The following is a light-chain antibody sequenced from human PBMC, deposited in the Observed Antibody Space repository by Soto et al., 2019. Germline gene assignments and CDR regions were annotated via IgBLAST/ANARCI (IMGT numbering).Light chain of an antibody. V-gene: IGKV3-15*01. CDR1: QSIRTK. J-gene: IGKJ2*01. CDR2: DVS. CDR3: QQYDNWPPEYT. Sequence: EIILTQSPDTLSVSPGERATLSCRASQSIRTKLAWYQHKPGQAPRLLIYDVSNRATGVPARFSGSRSGTKFTLTISSLQSEDCAIYYCQQYDNWPPEYTFGQGTKVDIK.